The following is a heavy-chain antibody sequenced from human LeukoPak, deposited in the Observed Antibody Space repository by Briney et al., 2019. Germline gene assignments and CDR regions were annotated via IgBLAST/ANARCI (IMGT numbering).Heavy chain of an antibody. CDR1: GYTFIGYY. D-gene: IGHD6-13*01. Sequence: ASVKVSCKASGYTFIGYYIHWVRQAPGQGLEWMGWINPNSGATNYAQKFQGRVTMTRDTSINTAYMELSRLRSDDTAVYYCARGKAAGIPGLDAFDIWGQGTMVTVSS. V-gene: IGHV1-2*02. CDR3: ARGKAAGIPGLDAFDI. J-gene: IGHJ3*02. CDR2: INPNSGAT.